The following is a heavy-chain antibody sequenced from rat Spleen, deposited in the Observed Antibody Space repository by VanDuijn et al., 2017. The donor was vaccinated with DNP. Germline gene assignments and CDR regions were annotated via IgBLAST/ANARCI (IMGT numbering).Heavy chain of an antibody. CDR3: ARGSTSIYWYFDY. V-gene: IGHV5-31*01. J-gene: IGHJ2*01. CDR1: GFTFNNYW. Sequence: EVQLVESGGDLVQPGRSLKLSCVASGFTFNNYWMAWIRQVPGKGLEWVASITTNGGSTYYPDSVKGRFTISRDNAKSSLYLQMNSLKSEDTATYYCARGSTSIYWYFDYWGQGIMVTVSS. CDR2: ITTNGGST. D-gene: IGHD1-2*01.